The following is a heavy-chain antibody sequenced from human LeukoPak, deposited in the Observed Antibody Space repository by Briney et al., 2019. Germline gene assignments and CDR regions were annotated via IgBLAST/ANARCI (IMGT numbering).Heavy chain of an antibody. Sequence: SQTLSLTCTVSGGSISSGGYYWSWIRQHPGKGLEWIGYIYYSGGTYYNPSLKSRVTISVDTSKNQFSLKLSSVTAADTAVYYCARVKMQLAYCGGDCYLGAFDIWGQGTMVTVSS. V-gene: IGHV4-31*03. CDR3: ARVKMQLAYCGGDCYLGAFDI. J-gene: IGHJ3*02. CDR2: IYYSGGT. D-gene: IGHD2-21*02. CDR1: GGSISSGGYY.